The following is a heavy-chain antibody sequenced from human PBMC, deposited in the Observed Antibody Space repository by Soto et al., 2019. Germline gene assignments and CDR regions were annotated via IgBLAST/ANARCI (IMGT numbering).Heavy chain of an antibody. CDR3: ARAPGYSSSWYPDPDYYYYYYMDV. D-gene: IGHD6-13*01. V-gene: IGHV4-59*01. CDR2: IYYSGST. J-gene: IGHJ6*03. CDR1: GGSISSYY. Sequence: SETLSLTCTVSGGSISSYYWSWIRQPPGKGLEWIGYIYYSGSTNYNPSLKSRVTISVDTSKNQFSLKLSSVTAADTAVYYCARAPGYSSSWYPDPDYYYYYYMDVWGKGTTVTVSS.